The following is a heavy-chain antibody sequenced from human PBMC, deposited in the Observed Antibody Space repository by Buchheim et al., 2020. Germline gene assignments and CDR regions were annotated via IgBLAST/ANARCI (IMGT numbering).Heavy chain of an antibody. CDR3: ARDPVWGSSIYFDY. CDR1: GFIFGNTA. V-gene: IGHV3-30*04. J-gene: IGHJ4*02. Sequence: QVQLVESGGGVVQPGRSLRLSCVASGFIFGNTAMHWVRQAPDKGLAWVAVVVHDGSEKYYADSVKGRFTISRDNSKNTLYLEMSSLRADDTGIYYCARDPVWGSSIYFDYWGQGSL. D-gene: IGHD7-27*01. CDR2: VVHDGSEK.